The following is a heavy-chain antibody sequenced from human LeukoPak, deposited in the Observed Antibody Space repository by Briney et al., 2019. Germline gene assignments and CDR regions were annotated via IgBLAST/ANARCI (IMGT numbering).Heavy chain of an antibody. CDR3: ARAAMVRGVDYFDY. V-gene: IGHV3-23*01. Sequence: GESLRLSCAAARFTFSRYSMGWVSQAPGKGLEWVSVISGRGGDTYYADSVTGRFTISRDKSRNTLYLKMNSLRAEDTAVYYCARAAMVRGVDYFDYWGQGTLVIVSS. J-gene: IGHJ4*02. CDR2: ISGRGGDT. D-gene: IGHD3-10*01. CDR1: RFTFSRYS.